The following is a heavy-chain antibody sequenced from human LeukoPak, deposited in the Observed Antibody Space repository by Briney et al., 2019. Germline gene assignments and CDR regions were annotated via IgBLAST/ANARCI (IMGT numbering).Heavy chain of an antibody. Sequence: QPGGSLRLSCAAAGFTFSSYGMSWVRQARGKGREWVSAISGSGGSTYYADSVQGRFTISRDNSKNTLYLQMNSLRAEGTAVYYCAKGAGYYGSGSSIDYWGQGTLVTVSS. CDR2: ISGSGGST. V-gene: IGHV3-23*01. CDR3: AKGAGYYGSGSSIDY. CDR1: GFTFSSYG. J-gene: IGHJ4*02. D-gene: IGHD3-10*01.